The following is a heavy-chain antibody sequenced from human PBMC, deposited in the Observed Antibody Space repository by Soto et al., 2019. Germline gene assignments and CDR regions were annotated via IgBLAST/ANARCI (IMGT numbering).Heavy chain of an antibody. V-gene: IGHV4-59*01. CDR3: ARVRGSGIFDY. Sequence: PSETLSLTCTVSDGSLSPNYWSWIRQPPGKGLEWIGYIYYSGSTNYNPSLKSRVTISVDTSKNQFSLKLSSVTAADTAVYYCARVRGSGIFDYWGQGTLVTVSS. CDR1: DGSLSPNY. CDR2: IYYSGST. J-gene: IGHJ4*02. D-gene: IGHD3-10*01.